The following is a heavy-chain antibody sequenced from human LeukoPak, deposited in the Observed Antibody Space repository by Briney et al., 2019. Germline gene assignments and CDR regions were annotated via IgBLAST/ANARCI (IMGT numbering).Heavy chain of an antibody. CDR1: GFTFDDYA. CDR3: AKDATYYYDSSGYYFDY. Sequence: AGRSLRLPCAASGFTFDDYAMHWVRQAPGKGLEWVSGISWNSGSIGYADSVKGRFTISRGNAKNSLYLQMNSLRAEDTALYYCAKDATYYYDSSGYYFDYWGQGTLVTVSS. CDR2: ISWNSGSI. V-gene: IGHV3-9*01. J-gene: IGHJ4*02. D-gene: IGHD3-22*01.